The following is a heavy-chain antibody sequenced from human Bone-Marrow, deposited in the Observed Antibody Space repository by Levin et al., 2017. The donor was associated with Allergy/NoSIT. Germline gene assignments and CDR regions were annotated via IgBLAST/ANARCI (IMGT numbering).Heavy chain of an antibody. CDR2: IYHSGST. D-gene: IGHD3-22*01. CDR3: ARDLQTGAGYYYDSRGDSIGSTRSFFPEYYFDY. Sequence: GSLRLSCAVSGYSISSGYYWGWIRQPPGKGLEWIGSIYHSGSTYYNPSLKSRVTISVDTSKNQFSLKLSSVTAADTAVYYCARDLQTGAGYYYDSRGDSIGSTRSFFPEYYFDYWGQGTLVTVSS. CDR1: GYSISSGYY. V-gene: IGHV4-38-2*02. J-gene: IGHJ4*02.